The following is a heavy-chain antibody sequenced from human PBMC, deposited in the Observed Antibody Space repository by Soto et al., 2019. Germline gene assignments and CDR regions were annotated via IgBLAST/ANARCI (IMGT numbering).Heavy chain of an antibody. D-gene: IGHD3-16*02. CDR1: VSTFTSSV. Sequence: GSLRLSCAASVSTFTSSVMAWVRRPPGRGLEWISSLGLIPRHTFYADSVKGRFTISRDNSRTTLYLQMTGLTFHDTAVYYCAAYADGPYRPPYDYWGQGTQVTVSS. V-gene: IGHV3-23*01. J-gene: IGHJ4*02. CDR3: AAYADGPYRPPYDY. CDR2: LGLIPRHT.